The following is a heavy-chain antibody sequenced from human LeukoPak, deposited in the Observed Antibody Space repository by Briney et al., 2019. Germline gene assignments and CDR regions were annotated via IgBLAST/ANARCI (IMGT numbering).Heavy chain of an antibody. CDR2: ISSSSGFI. J-gene: IGHJ4*02. CDR3: ARSGGSGWYSDY. V-gene: IGHV3-21*01. D-gene: IGHD6-19*01. Sequence: GGSLRLSCAASGFTFSSYGMNWVRQAPGKGLEWVSSISSSSGFIFYADSARGRFTISRDNAKNSLYQQMNSLRAEDTAVYYCARSGGSGWYSDYWGQGTLVTVSS. CDR1: GFTFSSYG.